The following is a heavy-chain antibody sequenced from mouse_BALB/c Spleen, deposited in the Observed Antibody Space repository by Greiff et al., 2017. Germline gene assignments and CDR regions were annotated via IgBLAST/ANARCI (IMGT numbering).Heavy chain of an antibody. J-gene: IGHJ4*01. Sequence: EVQLVESGGGLVKPGGSLKLSCAASGFTFSSYAMSWVRQTPEKRLEWVATISSGGSYTYYPDSVKGRFTISRDNAKNTLYLQMSSLRSEDTAMYYCAREEGAMDYWGQGTSVTVSS. CDR1: GFTFSSYA. CDR2: ISSGGSYT. CDR3: AREEGAMDY. V-gene: IGHV5-9-3*01.